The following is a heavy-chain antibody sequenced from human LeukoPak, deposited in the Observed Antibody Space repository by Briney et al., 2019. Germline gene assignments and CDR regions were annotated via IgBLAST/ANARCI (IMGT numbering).Heavy chain of an antibody. CDR2: IFPSGGEI. CDR1: GFTFSTFA. D-gene: IGHD1-7*01. Sequence: GGSLRLSYAASGFTFSTFAMIWVRQPPGKGLEWVSSIFPSGGEIHYADSVRGRFTISRDNSKNTMYMQMNSLRAEDTAVYYCARAGGGPTTLYWYFDIWGRGTLVTVSS. V-gene: IGHV3-23*01. CDR3: ARAGGGPTTLYWYFDI. J-gene: IGHJ2*01.